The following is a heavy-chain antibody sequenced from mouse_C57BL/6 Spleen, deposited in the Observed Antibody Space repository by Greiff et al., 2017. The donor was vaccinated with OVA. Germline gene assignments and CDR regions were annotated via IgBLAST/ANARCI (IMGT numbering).Heavy chain of an antibody. CDR1: GFTFSSYA. CDR2: ISSGGDYI. CDR3: TRDFYDYFFAY. J-gene: IGHJ3*01. D-gene: IGHD2-4*01. V-gene: IGHV5-9-1*02. Sequence: DVMLVESGEGLVKPRGSLKLSCAASGFTFSSYAMSWVRQTPEKRLEWVAYISSGGDYIYYADTVKGRFTISRDNARNTLYLQMSSLKSEDTAMYYCTRDFYDYFFAYWGQGTLVTVSA.